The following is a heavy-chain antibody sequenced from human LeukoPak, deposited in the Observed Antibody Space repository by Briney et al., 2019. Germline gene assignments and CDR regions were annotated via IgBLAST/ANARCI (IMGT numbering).Heavy chain of an antibody. CDR1: GYTFTGYY. J-gene: IGHJ4*02. D-gene: IGHD6-19*01. CDR3: ARDHVGGAVAGEFDY. Sequence: GASVKVSCKASGYTFTGYYMHWVRQAPGQGLEWMGWINPNSGGTNYAQKFQGRVTMTRDTSISTAYMELSRLTSEDTAVYYCARDHVGGAVAGEFDYWGQGTLVTVSS. V-gene: IGHV1-2*02. CDR2: INPNSGGT.